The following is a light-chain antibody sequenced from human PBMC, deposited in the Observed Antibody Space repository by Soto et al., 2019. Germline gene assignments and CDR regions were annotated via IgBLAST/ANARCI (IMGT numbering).Light chain of an antibody. CDR1: QSISSW. Sequence: DIQMTQTPSSLSASVGDRVTITCLASQSISSWLAWYQQKPGKAPNLLIYKASRLHSGVSSRFSGSESGTEFTLTISSLQPDDFATYYCQQYSGYSRTFGQGTKVDI. CDR3: QQYSGYSRT. CDR2: KAS. J-gene: IGKJ1*01. V-gene: IGKV1-5*03.